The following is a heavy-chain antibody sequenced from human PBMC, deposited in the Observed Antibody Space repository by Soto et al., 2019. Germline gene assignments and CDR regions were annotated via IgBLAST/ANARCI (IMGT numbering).Heavy chain of an antibody. Sequence: ASVKVSCKVSGYTLTELSMHWVRQAPGKGLEWMGGFDPEDGETIYAQKFQGRVTMTEDTSTDTAYMELSSLRSEDTAVYYCATLPLLGDYGSFWWEYFQHWGQGTLVTVSS. CDR2: FDPEDGET. V-gene: IGHV1-24*01. J-gene: IGHJ1*01. CDR3: ATLPLLGDYGSFWWEYFQH. CDR1: GYTLTELS. D-gene: IGHD4-17*01.